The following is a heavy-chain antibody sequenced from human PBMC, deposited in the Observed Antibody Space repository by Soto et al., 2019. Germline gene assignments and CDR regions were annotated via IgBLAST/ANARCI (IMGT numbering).Heavy chain of an antibody. D-gene: IGHD2-8*01. CDR1: GYTFTSYG. Sequence: ASVKVSCKASGYTFTSYGIVWVRQAPGQGLEWMRWISAYNGNTNYAQKLQGRVTMTTDTSTSTAYKELRSLRSDDTAVYYCAGRGPTYGVSDYWGQGTLVTVSS. J-gene: IGHJ4*02. CDR2: ISAYNGNT. V-gene: IGHV1-18*01. CDR3: AGRGPTYGVSDY.